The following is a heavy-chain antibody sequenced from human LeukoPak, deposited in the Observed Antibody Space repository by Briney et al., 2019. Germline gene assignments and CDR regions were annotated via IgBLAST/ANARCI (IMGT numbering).Heavy chain of an antibody. J-gene: IGHJ6*03. CDR2: IYHSGST. V-gene: IGHV4-30-2*01. D-gene: IGHD2-15*01. CDR1: GGSTSSGGYY. Sequence: PSETLSLTCTVSGGSTSSGGYYWSWIRQPPGKGLEWIGYIYHSGSTYYNPSLKSRVTISVDTSKNQFSLKLSSVTAADTAVYYCARNRIGVPRYYYYYMDVWGKGTTVTVSS. CDR3: ARNRIGVPRYYYYYMDV.